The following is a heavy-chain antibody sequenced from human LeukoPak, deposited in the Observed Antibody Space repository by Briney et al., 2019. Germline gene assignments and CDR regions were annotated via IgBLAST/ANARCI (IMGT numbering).Heavy chain of an antibody. CDR1: GYSFITYG. V-gene: IGHV1-18*01. J-gene: IGHJ4*02. D-gene: IGHD6-19*01. CDR3: ARADPMAVAGRIGYFEY. Sequence: VASVKVSCKASGYSFITYGIAWLRQAPGQGLEWMGWISGYNGNKKYAQNVQGRVNMTTDTSTNTAYMELRSLRSDDTAVYYCARADPMAVAGRIGYFEYWGQGTLVTVSS. CDR2: ISGYNGNK.